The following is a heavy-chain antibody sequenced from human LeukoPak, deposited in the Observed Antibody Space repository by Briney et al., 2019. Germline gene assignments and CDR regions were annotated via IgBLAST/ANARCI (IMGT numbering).Heavy chain of an antibody. Sequence: ASVKVSCKASGYTFTSYAICWVRQAPGQGLEWMGWISAYNGNTIYAQKLQGRVTMTTDTSTSTAYMELRSQRSDDTAVYYCARDDVYSGYDYDYWGQGTLVTVSS. CDR1: GYTFTSYA. D-gene: IGHD5-12*01. CDR3: ARDDVYSGYDYDY. J-gene: IGHJ4*02. CDR2: ISAYNGNT. V-gene: IGHV1-18*01.